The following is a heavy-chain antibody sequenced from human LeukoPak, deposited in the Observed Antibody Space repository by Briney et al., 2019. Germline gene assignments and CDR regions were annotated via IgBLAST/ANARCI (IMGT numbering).Heavy chain of an antibody. CDR2: IWYDGSNK. D-gene: IGHD3-22*01. Sequence: GGSLRLSCAASGFTFSSYGMHWVRQAPGKGLEWVAVIWYDGSNKYYADSVKGRFTISRDNSKNTLYLQMNSLRAEDTAVYYCARGYYDSSGYIPEAFDIWGQGTMVTVSS. CDR1: GFTFSSYG. J-gene: IGHJ3*02. V-gene: IGHV3-33*01. CDR3: ARGYYDSSGYIPEAFDI.